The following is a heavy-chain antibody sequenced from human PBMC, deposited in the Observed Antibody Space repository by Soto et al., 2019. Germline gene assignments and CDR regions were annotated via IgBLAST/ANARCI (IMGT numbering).Heavy chain of an antibody. CDR1: GGSIKSYC. V-gene: IGHV4-59*12. J-gene: IGHJ6*03. Sequence: PSETLSLTCTVSGGSIKSYCWSWIRQNPGKGLEWIGYIYYSGSTNYNPSLKSRVTISVDTSKNQFSLKLSSVTAADTAVYYCARVAAAGTGGGYYYYYMDVWGKGTTVTVSS. D-gene: IGHD6-13*01. CDR2: IYYSGST. CDR3: ARVAAAGTGGGYYYYYMDV.